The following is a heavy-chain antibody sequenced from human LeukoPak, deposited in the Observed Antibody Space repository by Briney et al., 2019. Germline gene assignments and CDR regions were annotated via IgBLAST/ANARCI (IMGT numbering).Heavy chain of an antibody. D-gene: IGHD6-13*01. V-gene: IGHV1-46*01. J-gene: IGHJ4*02. CDR3: ARAIAATGFDY. CDR2: INPSGGST. CDR1: GYTFTSYY. Sequence: ASVKVSCKASGYTFTSYYMHWVRQAPGQGLEWMGIINPSGGSTSYAQKFQDRVTMTRDTSTSTVYMELSSPRSEDTAVYYCARAIAATGFDYWGQGTLVTVSS.